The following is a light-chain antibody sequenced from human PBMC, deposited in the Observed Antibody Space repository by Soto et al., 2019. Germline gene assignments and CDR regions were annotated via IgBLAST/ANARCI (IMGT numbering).Light chain of an antibody. CDR3: SSYTSSSTLSF. V-gene: IGLV2-14*03. CDR2: DVS. CDR1: SSDVGGYNY. Sequence: QSALTQPASVSGSPGQSITISCTGTSSDVGGYNYVSWYQQHPGKAPKLMIYDVSNRPSGVSYRFSGSKSGNTASLTISGLQAEDEADYYCSSYTSSSTLSFFGTGTKLTVL. J-gene: IGLJ1*01.